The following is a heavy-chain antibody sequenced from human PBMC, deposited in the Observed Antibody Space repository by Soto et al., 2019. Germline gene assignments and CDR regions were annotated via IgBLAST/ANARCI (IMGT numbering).Heavy chain of an antibody. CDR1: GGSISSSSYY. J-gene: IGHJ4*02. V-gene: IGHV4-39*01. Sequence: PSETLSLTCTVSGGSISSSSYYWGWIRQPPGKGLEWIGSIYYSGSTYYNPSLKSRVTISVDTSKNQFSLKLSSVTAADTAVYYCARVVRQQLIFDYCGQGTLVTVSP. CDR2: IYYSGST. D-gene: IGHD6-13*01. CDR3: ARVVRQQLIFDY.